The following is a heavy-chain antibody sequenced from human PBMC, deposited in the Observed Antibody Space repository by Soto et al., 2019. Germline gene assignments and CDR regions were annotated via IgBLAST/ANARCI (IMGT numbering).Heavy chain of an antibody. Sequence: AGGSLRLSCAASGFTFDDYAMHWVRQAPGKGLEWVSGISGNGGNIGYADSVKGRFTISRDNAKNSLYLQMNSLRAEDTAVYYCAKGLNYYGSGSYPPEYFQHWGQGTLVTVSS. CDR2: ISGNGGNI. CDR1: GFTFDDYA. V-gene: IGHV3-9*01. D-gene: IGHD3-10*01. J-gene: IGHJ1*01. CDR3: AKGLNYYGSGSYPPEYFQH.